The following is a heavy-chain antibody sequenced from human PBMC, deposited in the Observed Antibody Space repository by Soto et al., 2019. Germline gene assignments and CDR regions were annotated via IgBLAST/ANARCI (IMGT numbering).Heavy chain of an antibody. CDR2: IYYSGST. CDR3: ARASIVRSITMIVQDAFDI. Sequence: SETLSLTCTVSCGSISSGGYYWSWIRQHPGKGLEWIGYIYYSGSTYYNPSLKSRVTISVDTSKNQFSLKLSSVTAADTAVYYCARASIVRSITMIVQDAFDIWGQGTMVTVSS. D-gene: IGHD3-22*01. V-gene: IGHV4-31*03. J-gene: IGHJ3*02. CDR1: CGSISSGGYY.